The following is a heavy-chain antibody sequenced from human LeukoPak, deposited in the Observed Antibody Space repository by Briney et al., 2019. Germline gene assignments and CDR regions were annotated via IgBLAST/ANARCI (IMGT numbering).Heavy chain of an antibody. V-gene: IGHV1-18*01. CDR1: GYTFTSYG. CDR2: ISAYNGNT. CDR3: ARDLVVVPALDDH. Sequence: GASVKVSCKASGYTFTSYGISWVRHAPGQGLEWMGWISAYNGNTNYAQKLRGRVTMTTDTSTSTAYMELRSLRSDDTAVYYCARDLVVVPALDDHGRQETLVTVSS. J-gene: IGHJ5*02. D-gene: IGHD2-2*01.